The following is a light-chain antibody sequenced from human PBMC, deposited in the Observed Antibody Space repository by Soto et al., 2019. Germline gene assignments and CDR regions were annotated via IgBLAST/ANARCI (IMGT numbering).Light chain of an antibody. Sequence: IQLTQSPSSLSASIGDRVTITCGESQAIKSALAWYRQKPGKAPDLLIFDASPLESGVPSLFSGRGFGTDFTLTISSLQPEDVATYYCQQRHSYPITFGQGTRLEI. CDR2: DAS. J-gene: IGKJ5*01. CDR3: QQRHSYPIT. V-gene: IGKV1-13*02. CDR1: QAIKSA.